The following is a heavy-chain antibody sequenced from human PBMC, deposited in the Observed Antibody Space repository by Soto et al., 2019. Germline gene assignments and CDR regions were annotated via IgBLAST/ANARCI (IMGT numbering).Heavy chain of an antibody. CDR3: ARVGGAPLGAFDI. Sequence: PSETLSLTCTVSGGSISSGGYYWSWIRQPPGKGLEWIGYIFYSGSIKYNPSLTSRVTVSVDTSKNQFSLKLSSVTAADTAVYYCARVGGAPLGAFDIWGQGTMVTVSS. V-gene: IGHV4-61*08. CDR2: IFYSGSI. D-gene: IGHD1-26*01. J-gene: IGHJ3*02. CDR1: GGSISSGGYY.